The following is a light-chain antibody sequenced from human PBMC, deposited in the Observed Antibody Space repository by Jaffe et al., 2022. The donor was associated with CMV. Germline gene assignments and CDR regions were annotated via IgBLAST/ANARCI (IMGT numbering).Light chain of an antibody. Sequence: DIQMTQSPSTLSASVGDSVTITCRASQSISGWLAWYQQKPGKAPKLLIYQASNLESGVPSRFSGRGSGTEFSLTISSLQPDDFATYYCQQYNSYSWTFGQGTKVEIK. CDR3: QQYNSYSWT. V-gene: IGKV1-5*03. J-gene: IGKJ1*01. CDR2: QAS. CDR1: QSISGW.